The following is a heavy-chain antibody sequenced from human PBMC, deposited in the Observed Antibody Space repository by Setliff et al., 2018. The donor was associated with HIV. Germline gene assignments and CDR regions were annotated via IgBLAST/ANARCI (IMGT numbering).Heavy chain of an antibody. V-gene: IGHV3-7*01. J-gene: IGHJ6*02. CDR3: ARKLRPGHGVDV. CDR2: IGQDGSEK. Sequence: GGSLRLSCAASGFNFDDYGMTWVRQAPGKGLEWVANIGQDGSEKNYVDSVKGRFTISRDNAKNSMDLQMNSLRAEDTAIYYCARKLRPGHGVDVWGQGTTVTVSS. D-gene: IGHD3-10*01. CDR1: GFNFDDYG.